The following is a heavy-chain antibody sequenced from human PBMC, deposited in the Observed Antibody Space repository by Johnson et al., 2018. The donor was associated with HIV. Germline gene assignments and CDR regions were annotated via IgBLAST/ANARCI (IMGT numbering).Heavy chain of an antibody. V-gene: IGHV3-30*02. CDR2: IQYDGSNK. CDR1: GFTFRDYG. Sequence: QVRLVESGGGVVQPRGSLRLSCAASGFTFRDYGMHWVRQAPGKGLEWVAFIQYDGSNKYYADSVRGRFTISRDNSKNTLYLQMNSLRAEDTAVYYCAKSWHGGSLYDAFHIWGQGTMVTVSS. CDR3: AKSWHGGSLYDAFHI. D-gene: IGHD1-26*01. J-gene: IGHJ3*02.